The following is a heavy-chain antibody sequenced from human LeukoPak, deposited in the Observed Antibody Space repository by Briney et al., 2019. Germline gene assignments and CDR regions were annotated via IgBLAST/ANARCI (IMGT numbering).Heavy chain of an antibody. CDR1: GGSINGNIFY. V-gene: IGHV4-39*01. D-gene: IGHD3-10*01. Sequence: SETLSLTCTVSGGSINGNIFYWGWIRQPPGKSLEWIGRVYSSGTTYYNPSLESRVTISADTSKNQFSLKLNSMTATDTAVYYCQAYYGSGTYSDYWGQGTLVTVSS. CDR2: VYSSGTT. CDR3: QAYYGSGTYSDY. J-gene: IGHJ4*02.